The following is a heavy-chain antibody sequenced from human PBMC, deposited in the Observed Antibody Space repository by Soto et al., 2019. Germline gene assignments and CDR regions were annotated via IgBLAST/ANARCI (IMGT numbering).Heavy chain of an antibody. Sequence: QVQLVQSGAEVKKPGASVKVSCKASGYTFTSYGISWVRQAPGQGLEWMGWISAYNGNTNYAQKLQGRVTMTTDTSTSTAYMELRSLRSDDTAVYYCVRVPTRGLRYFDPPSDYWGQGTLVTVSS. CDR3: VRVPTRGLRYFDPPSDY. V-gene: IGHV1-18*01. D-gene: IGHD3-9*01. J-gene: IGHJ4*02. CDR1: GYTFTSYG. CDR2: ISAYNGNT.